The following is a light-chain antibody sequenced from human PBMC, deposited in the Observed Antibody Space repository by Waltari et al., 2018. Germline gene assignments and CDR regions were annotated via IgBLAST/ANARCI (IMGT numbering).Light chain of an antibody. V-gene: IGLV2-14*01. J-gene: IGLJ3*02. CDR3: QTYDGRISAWV. CDR1: SSDVGGYNY. CDR2: DVT. Sequence: QSALTQPASVSGSPGQSITISCTGTSSDVGGYNYVSWYQQHPGKAPKLMIYDVTNRPSGVSNRFSGSKSGTSASLDISGLQAEDEADYYCQTYDGRISAWVFGGGTKLTVL.